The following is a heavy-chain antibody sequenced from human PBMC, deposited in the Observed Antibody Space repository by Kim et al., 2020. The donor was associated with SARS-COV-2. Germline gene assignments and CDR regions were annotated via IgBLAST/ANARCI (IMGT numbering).Heavy chain of an antibody. CDR3: ARKDVWGSYRGGFGY. V-gene: IGHV1-46*01. Sequence: ASVKVSCKASGYTFTSYYMHWVRQAPGQGLEWMGIINPSGGSTSYAQKFQGRVTMTRDTSTSTVYMELSSLRSEDTAVYYCARKDVWGSYRGGFGYWGQGTLVTVSS. CDR2: INPSGGST. J-gene: IGHJ4*02. D-gene: IGHD3-16*02. CDR1: GYTFTSYY.